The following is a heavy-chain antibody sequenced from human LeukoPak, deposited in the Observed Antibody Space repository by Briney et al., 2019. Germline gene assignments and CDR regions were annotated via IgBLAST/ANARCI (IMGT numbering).Heavy chain of an antibody. D-gene: IGHD3-10*01. Sequence: GGPLRLSCAASGFAFSDFYMFWVRQAPGKGLEWISYISNSGSTLYYADSVRGRFTISRDNDKNLLYLQMNSLRADDTAVYYCARDALGSYDYWGQGTLVTVSS. CDR3: ARDALGSYDY. V-gene: IGHV3-11*01. J-gene: IGHJ4*02. CDR1: GFAFSDFY. CDR2: ISNSGSTL.